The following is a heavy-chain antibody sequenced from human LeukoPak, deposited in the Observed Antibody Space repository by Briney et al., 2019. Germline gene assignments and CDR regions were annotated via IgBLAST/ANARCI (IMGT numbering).Heavy chain of an antibody. CDR3: ARGGYSSSRREKGAFDI. Sequence: GGSLRLSCAASGFAFSSYDMHWVRQATGKGLEWVSAIGTAGDTYYPGSVKGRFTISRENAKNSLYLQMNSLRAGDTAVYYCARGGYSSSRREKGAFDIWGQGTMVTVSS. J-gene: IGHJ3*02. CDR2: IGTAGDT. CDR1: GFAFSSYD. V-gene: IGHV3-13*01. D-gene: IGHD6-13*01.